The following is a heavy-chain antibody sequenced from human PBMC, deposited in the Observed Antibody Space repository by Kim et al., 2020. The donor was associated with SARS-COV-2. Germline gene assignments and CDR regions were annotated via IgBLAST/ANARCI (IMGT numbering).Heavy chain of an antibody. V-gene: IGHV4-34*01. J-gene: IGHJ4*02. CDR3: ARGYLSGSYFDY. CDR1: GGSFSGYY. CDR2: INHSGST. D-gene: IGHD3-10*01. Sequence: SETLSLTCAVYGGSFSGYYWSWIRQPPGKGLEWIGEINHSGSTNYNPSLKSRVTISVDTSKNQFSLKLSSVTAADTAVYYCARGYLSGSYFDYWGQGTLV.